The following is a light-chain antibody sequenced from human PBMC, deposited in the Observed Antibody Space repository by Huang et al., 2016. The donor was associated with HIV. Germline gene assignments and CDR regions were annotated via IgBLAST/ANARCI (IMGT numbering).Light chain of an antibody. V-gene: IGKV1-33*01. Sequence: DIQMTQSLSSLSASVGDRVTITGQASQEISNYLNWYQQKPGKAPKLLIYDASNLETGFSSRFSGSGSGTDFTFTISSLQPEDIATYYCQHYDNLRTFGQGTKVEIK. CDR1: QEISNY. J-gene: IGKJ1*01. CDR2: DAS. CDR3: QHYDNLRT.